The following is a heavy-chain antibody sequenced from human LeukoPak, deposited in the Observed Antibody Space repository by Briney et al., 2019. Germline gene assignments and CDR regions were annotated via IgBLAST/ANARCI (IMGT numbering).Heavy chain of an antibody. CDR3: ARLVVPAAIFDYYYYMDV. J-gene: IGHJ6*03. CDR2: ISAYNDNT. V-gene: IGHV1-18*01. Sequence: ASVKVSCKSAGYTFTSYGISWGRQAPGQGLEWMGWISAYNDNTNYTQKLQGRVTMTTDTSKSTAYLKLRSMRSEDTAVYYCARLVVPAAIFDYYYYMDVWGKGTTVTVSS. CDR1: GYTFTSYG. D-gene: IGHD2-2*01.